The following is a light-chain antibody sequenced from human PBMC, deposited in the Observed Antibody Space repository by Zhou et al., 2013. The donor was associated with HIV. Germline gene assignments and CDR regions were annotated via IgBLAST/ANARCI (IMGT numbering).Light chain of an antibody. V-gene: IGKV1-5*03. Sequence: DIQMTQSPSTLSASLGDRVSITCRASQRIGSWLAWYQQKPGKAPKLLIYMASTLESGVPSRFSGSGSGTDFTLTITGLQPEDFATYSCQQFYNLPLTFGGGPRWTS. CDR3: QQFYNLPLT. CDR2: MAS. CDR1: QRIGSW. J-gene: IGKJ4*01.